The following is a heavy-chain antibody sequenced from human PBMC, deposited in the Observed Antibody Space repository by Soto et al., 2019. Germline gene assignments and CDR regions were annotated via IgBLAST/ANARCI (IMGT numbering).Heavy chain of an antibody. CDR1: GFTFSSYG. V-gene: IGHV3-30*18. J-gene: IGHJ6*02. CDR2: ISYDGSNK. CDR3: AKDIVSPYSSSKYVGGYYYGMDV. Sequence: GGSLRLSCAASGFTFSSYGMHWVRQAPGKGLEWVAVISYDGSNKYYADSVKGRFTISRDNSKNTLYLQMNSLRAEDTAVYYCAKDIVSPYSSSKYVGGYYYGMDVWGQGTTVTVSS. D-gene: IGHD6-13*01.